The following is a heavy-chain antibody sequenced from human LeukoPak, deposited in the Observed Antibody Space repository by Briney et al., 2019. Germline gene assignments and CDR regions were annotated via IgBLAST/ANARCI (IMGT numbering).Heavy chain of an antibody. CDR2: ISGSGGST. D-gene: IGHD2-8*01. CDR1: GFTFSSYA. Sequence: GGSLRLSCAASGFTFSSYAMSWVRQAPGKGLEWVSAISGSGGSTCYADSVKGRFTISRDNSKNTLYLQMNSLRADDTAVYYCAKGVVLMVYAIADYWGQGTLVTVSS. CDR3: AKGVVLMVYAIADY. V-gene: IGHV3-23*01. J-gene: IGHJ4*02.